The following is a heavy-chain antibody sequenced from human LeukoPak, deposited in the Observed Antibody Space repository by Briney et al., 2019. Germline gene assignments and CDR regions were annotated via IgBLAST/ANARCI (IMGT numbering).Heavy chain of an antibody. Sequence: GGSLRLSCAASGFTFSSYAMHWVRQAPGKGLEWVAVISYDGSNKYYADSVKGRFTISRDNSKNTLYLQMNSLRAEDTAVYYCARDWETAGSYPFDYWGQGTLATVSS. V-gene: IGHV3-30*01. J-gene: IGHJ4*02. CDR1: GFTFSSYA. D-gene: IGHD2-15*01. CDR3: ARDWETAGSYPFDY. CDR2: ISYDGSNK.